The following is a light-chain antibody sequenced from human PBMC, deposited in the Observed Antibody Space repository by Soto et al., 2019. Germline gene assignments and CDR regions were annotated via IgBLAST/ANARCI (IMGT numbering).Light chain of an antibody. Sequence: HSVLTQPHSVSGAPGQRVTISCTGSSSNIGAGYDVHWYQQLPGTAPKHLIYGNSNRPSGVPDRFSGSKSGTSASLAINGLHAEDEADYYCQSYDSRLSGLYVFGTGTKLTVL. CDR3: QSYDSRLSGLYV. V-gene: IGLV1-40*01. CDR1: SSNIGAGYD. J-gene: IGLJ1*01. CDR2: GNS.